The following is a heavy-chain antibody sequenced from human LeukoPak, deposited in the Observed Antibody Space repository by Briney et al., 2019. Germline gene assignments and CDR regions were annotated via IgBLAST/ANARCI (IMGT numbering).Heavy chain of an antibody. CDR3: PRDPLYCSSTSLYPNHYCDY. Sequence: AGSLRLSCAASGWTFGDYCLSWVRQAPGKGLEWVAGINLNGGSTGYPHYLSGRFTISRDNTNNSPYLQMNGMRAEDTAFYYCPRDPLYCSSTSLYPNHYCDYWGERTLVTVSS. D-gene: IGHD2-2*01. CDR1: GWTFGDYC. V-gene: IGHV3-20*04. J-gene: IGHJ4*02. CDR2: INLNGGST.